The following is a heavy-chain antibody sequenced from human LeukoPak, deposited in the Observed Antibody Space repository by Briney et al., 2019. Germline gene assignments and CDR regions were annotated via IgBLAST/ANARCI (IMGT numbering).Heavy chain of an antibody. D-gene: IGHD4-17*01. V-gene: IGHV3-7*01. CDR2: MNQDGSQK. CDR3: ASGVTTVTSDY. J-gene: IGHJ4*02. Sequence: GGSLRLSCAASGFTFSNSWMNWVRQAPGKGLEWVANMNQDGSQKDYLDSVKGRFTISRDNTKNSLYLQMNSLRAEDTGVYYCASGVTTVTSDYWGQGTLVTVSS. CDR1: GFTFSNSW.